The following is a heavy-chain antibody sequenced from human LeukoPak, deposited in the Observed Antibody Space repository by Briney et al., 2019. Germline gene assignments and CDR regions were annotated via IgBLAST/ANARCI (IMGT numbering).Heavy chain of an antibody. CDR1: GYTFTSYD. CDR3: ARPVTSSCYSLDY. J-gene: IGHJ4*02. CDR2: MNPNSGNT. Sequence: GASVKVSCKASGYTFTSYDINWVRQATGQGLEWMGWMNPNSGNTGYAQKFQGRVTMTRNTSISTAYMELSSLRSEDTAVYYCARPVTSSCYSLDYWGQGTLVTVPS. D-gene: IGHD2-15*01. V-gene: IGHV1-8*01.